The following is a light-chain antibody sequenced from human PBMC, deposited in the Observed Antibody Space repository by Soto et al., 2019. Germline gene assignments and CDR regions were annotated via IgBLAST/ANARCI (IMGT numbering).Light chain of an antibody. CDR2: GAS. J-gene: IGKJ2*01. CDR1: QSVSSSY. Sequence: EIVLTQSPGTLSLSPGERATLSCRASQSVSSSYLAWYQQKPGQAPRLLIYGASSRATGIPDRFSGSGSGTDFTLTISRLEPEDLAVYYCQHLRTFGQGTKLEIK. CDR3: QHLRT. V-gene: IGKV3-20*01.